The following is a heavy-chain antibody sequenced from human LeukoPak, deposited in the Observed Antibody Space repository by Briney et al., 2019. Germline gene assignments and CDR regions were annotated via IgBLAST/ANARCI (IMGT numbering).Heavy chain of an antibody. J-gene: IGHJ4*02. D-gene: IGHD1-26*01. CDR1: GGSISSYY. V-gene: IGHV4-4*07. CDR2: MYTSGST. Sequence: SQTLSLTCTVSGGSISSYYCSWIRQPAGKGLQWIGRMYTSGSTNYNPSLKSRVTMSVDTSKNQFSLWLSSVTAADTAIYYCARGISGSGSYGHFDYWGQGILVTVSS. CDR3: ARGISGSGSYGHFDY.